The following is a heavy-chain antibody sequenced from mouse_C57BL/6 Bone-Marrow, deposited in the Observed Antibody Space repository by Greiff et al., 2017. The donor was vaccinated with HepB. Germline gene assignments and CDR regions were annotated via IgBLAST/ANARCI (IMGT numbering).Heavy chain of an antibody. V-gene: IGHV14-4*01. Sequence: EVQGVESGAELVRPGASVKLSCTASGFNIKDDYMHWVKQRPEQGLEWIGWIDPENGDTEYASKFQGKATITADTSSNTAYMQLSSLTSEDTAVYYCTTLTGTVYFDYWGQGTTLTVSS. CDR1: GFNIKDDY. D-gene: IGHD4-1*01. J-gene: IGHJ2*01. CDR3: TTLTGTVYFDY. CDR2: IDPENGDT.